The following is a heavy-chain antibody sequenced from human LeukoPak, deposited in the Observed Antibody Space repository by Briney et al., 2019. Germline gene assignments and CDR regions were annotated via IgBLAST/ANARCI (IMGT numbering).Heavy chain of an antibody. Sequence: SVKVSCKASGGTFSRYAISWERQAPGQGLEWMGGIIPIFGTANYAQKFQGRVTITADESTSTAYMELSSLRSEDTAVYYCARERSEGIQRGYYFDYWGQGTLVTVSS. CDR2: IIPIFGTA. V-gene: IGHV1-69*13. CDR1: GGTFSRYA. D-gene: IGHD5-18*01. CDR3: ARERSEGIQRGYYFDY. J-gene: IGHJ4*02.